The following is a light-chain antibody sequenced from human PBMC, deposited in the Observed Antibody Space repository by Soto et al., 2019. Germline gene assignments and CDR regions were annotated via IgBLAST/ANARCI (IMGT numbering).Light chain of an antibody. J-gene: IGKJ3*01. Sequence: EIVLTQSPATLSLSPGERATLSCRASQSVSSYLAWYQQKPGQAPRLLIYDASNRATGIPARFSGSGSGTDFTLTISSLEPEDFAVYYCQQRSNWPPLFTFGPGTQVDI. CDR2: DAS. CDR1: QSVSSY. CDR3: QQRSNWPPLFT. V-gene: IGKV3-11*01.